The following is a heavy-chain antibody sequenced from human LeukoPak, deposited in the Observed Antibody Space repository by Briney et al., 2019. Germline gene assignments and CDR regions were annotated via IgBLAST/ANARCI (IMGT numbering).Heavy chain of an antibody. CDR1: GGTFSSYA. V-gene: IGHV1-69*13. CDR3: ARVGITMVRGVSPGYYFDY. D-gene: IGHD3-10*01. J-gene: IGHJ4*02. CDR2: IIPIFGTA. Sequence: ASVKVSCEASGGTFSSYAISWVRQAPGQGLEWMGGIIPIFGTANYAQKFQGGVTITADESTSTAYMELSSLRSEDTAVYYCARVGITMVRGVSPGYYFDYWGQGTLVTVSS.